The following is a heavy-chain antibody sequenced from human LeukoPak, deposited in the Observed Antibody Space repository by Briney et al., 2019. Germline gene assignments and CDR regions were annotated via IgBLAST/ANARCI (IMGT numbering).Heavy chain of an antibody. D-gene: IGHD1-7*01. V-gene: IGHV4-59*01. CDR1: GGSISSYY. CDR2: IYYSGST. Sequence: KPSETLSLTCTVSGGSISSYYWSWIRQPPGKGLEWIGYIYYSGSTNYNPSLKSRVTISVDTSKNQFSLKLSSVTAADTAVYYCAREGWNYAFDYWGQGTLVTVSS. CDR3: AREGWNYAFDY. J-gene: IGHJ4*02.